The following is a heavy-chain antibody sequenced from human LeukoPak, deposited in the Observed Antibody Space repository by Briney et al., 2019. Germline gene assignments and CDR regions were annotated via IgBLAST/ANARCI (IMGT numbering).Heavy chain of an antibody. Sequence: SETLSLTCTVSGDSMSNYFWSWIRQPAGKGLEWIGRIYSSGSTNYNPSLKSRVTISVGTSKNQFSLKLNSVTAADTAVYYCARDSEYNYGFDYWGQGTLVTVSS. CDR1: GDSMSNYF. D-gene: IGHD5-18*01. CDR2: IYSSGST. CDR3: ARDSEYNYGFDY. V-gene: IGHV4-4*07. J-gene: IGHJ4*02.